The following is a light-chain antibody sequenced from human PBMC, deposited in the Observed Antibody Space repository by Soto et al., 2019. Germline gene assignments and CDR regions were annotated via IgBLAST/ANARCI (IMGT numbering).Light chain of an antibody. CDR1: QGISSY. Sequence: IQLTQSPSPLSASVGDRVTMTCRASQGISSYLAWYQQKPGKAPKLLIYAASSLQSGVPSRFSGSGSGTDFTLTISSLQPEDFATYYCQQSYSTPPTFGQGTKVDIK. J-gene: IGKJ1*01. CDR2: AAS. CDR3: QQSYSTPPT. V-gene: IGKV1-39*01.